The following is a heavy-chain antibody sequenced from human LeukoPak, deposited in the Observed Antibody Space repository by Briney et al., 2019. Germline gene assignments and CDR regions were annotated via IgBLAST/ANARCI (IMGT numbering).Heavy chain of an antibody. CDR2: ISSGSSTI. V-gene: IGHV3-48*01. D-gene: IGHD3-22*01. J-gene: IGHJ5*02. Sequence: PGGSLRLSCAASGFTFGSYSMNWVRQAPGKGLEWVSYISSGSSTIYYADSVKGRFTISRDNAKNSLYLQMNSLRAEDAAVYYCARITLMIGAGWFDPWGQGTLVTVSS. CDR1: GFTFGSYS. CDR3: ARITLMIGAGWFDP.